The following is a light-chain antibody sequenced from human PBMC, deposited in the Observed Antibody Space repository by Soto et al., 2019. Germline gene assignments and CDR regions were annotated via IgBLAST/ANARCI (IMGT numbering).Light chain of an antibody. CDR3: QQSYSTPLFG. V-gene: IGKV1-39*01. J-gene: IGKJ3*01. CDR2: AAS. CDR1: QSISSY. Sequence: DIQMTQSPSSLSASVGDRVTITCRASQSISSYLNWYQQKPGKAPKLLIYAASSLQSGVPSRFSGSGSGTDFTLTISSLQPEDFATYYCQQSYSTPLFGLGPGTKVDIK.